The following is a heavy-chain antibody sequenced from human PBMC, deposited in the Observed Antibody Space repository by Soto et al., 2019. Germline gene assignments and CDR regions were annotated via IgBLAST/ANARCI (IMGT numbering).Heavy chain of an antibody. CDR2: ISYDGSNK. Sequence: PGGSLRLSCAASGFTFSSYGMHWVRQAPDKGLEWVAVISYDGSNKYYADSVKGRFTISRDNSKNTLYLQMNSLRAEDTAVYYCAKDVVVGATTGLGDYYYYYGMDVWGQGTTVTVSS. CDR1: GFTFSSYG. CDR3: AKDVVVGATTGLGDYYYYYGMDV. J-gene: IGHJ6*02. D-gene: IGHD1-26*01. V-gene: IGHV3-30*18.